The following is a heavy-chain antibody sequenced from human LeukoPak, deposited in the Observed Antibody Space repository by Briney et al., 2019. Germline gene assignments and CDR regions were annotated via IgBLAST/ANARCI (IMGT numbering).Heavy chain of an antibody. CDR1: GFAFSGFA. Sequence: PGGSLRLSCSASGFAFSGFAMGWVRHAPGKGLEWVSSISGSGGNTYYADSVEGRFTISRDNSKNTLYLQMNSLRAEDTALYYCAGGRGGDYVPSRFDYWGQGTLVTVSS. V-gene: IGHV3-23*01. CDR2: ISGSGGNT. CDR3: AGGRGGDYVPSRFDY. D-gene: IGHD4-17*01. J-gene: IGHJ4*02.